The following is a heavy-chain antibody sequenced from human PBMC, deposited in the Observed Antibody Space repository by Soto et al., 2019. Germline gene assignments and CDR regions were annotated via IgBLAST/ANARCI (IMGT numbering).Heavy chain of an antibody. CDR3: ARAADCTNGVCYEEGYGMDV. Sequence: SETLSLTCTVSGGSISSYYWSWIRRPPGKGLEWIGYIYYSGSTNYNPSLKSRVTISVDTSKNQFSLKLSSVTAADTAVYYCARAADCTNGVCYEEGYGMDVWGQGTTVTVSS. CDR2: IYYSGST. D-gene: IGHD2-8*01. CDR1: GGSISSYY. V-gene: IGHV4-59*01. J-gene: IGHJ6*02.